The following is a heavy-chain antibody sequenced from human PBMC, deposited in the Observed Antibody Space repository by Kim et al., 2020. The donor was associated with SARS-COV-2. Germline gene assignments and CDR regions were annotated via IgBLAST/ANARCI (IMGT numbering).Heavy chain of an antibody. J-gene: IGHJ5*02. CDR2: IYYSGST. V-gene: IGHV4-59*01. CDR1: GGSISSYY. CDR3: ARLLRYFDWLGGFDP. D-gene: IGHD3-9*01. Sequence: SETLSLTCTVSGGSISSYYWSWIRQPPGKGLEWIGYIYYSGSTNYNPSLKSRVTISVDTSKNQFSLKLSSVTAADTAVYYCARLLRYFDWLGGFDPWGQGTLVTVSS.